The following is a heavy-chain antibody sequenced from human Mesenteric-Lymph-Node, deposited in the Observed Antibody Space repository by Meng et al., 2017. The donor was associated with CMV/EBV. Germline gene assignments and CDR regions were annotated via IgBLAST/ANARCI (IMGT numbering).Heavy chain of an antibody. CDR2: IKQDGSEK. J-gene: IGHJ4*02. Sequence: GESLKISCAASGFTFSSYSMNWVRQAPGKGLEWVANIKQDGSEKYYGDSVKGRFTISRDNAKNSMYLQMNSLRAEDTAVYYCARYRTTGDYWGQGTLVTVSS. CDR3: ARYRTTGDY. D-gene: IGHD1-1*01. CDR1: GFTFSSYS. V-gene: IGHV3-7*01.